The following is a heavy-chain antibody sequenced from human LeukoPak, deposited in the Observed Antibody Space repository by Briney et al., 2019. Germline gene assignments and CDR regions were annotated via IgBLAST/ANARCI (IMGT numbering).Heavy chain of an antibody. V-gene: IGHV1-46*01. CDR3: ARDRFLSATVTTGYDY. Sequence: ASVKVSCKASGYTFTSYYMHWVRQAPGQGLEWMGIINPSGGSTSYAQKFQGRVTMTRDTSTSTVYMELSSLRSEDTAVYYCARDRFLSATVTTGYDYWGQGTLATVSS. CDR1: GYTFTSYY. J-gene: IGHJ4*02. D-gene: IGHD4-17*01. CDR2: INPSGGST.